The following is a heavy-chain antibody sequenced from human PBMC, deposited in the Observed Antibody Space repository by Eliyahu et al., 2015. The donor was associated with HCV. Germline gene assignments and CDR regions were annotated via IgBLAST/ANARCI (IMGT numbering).Heavy chain of an antibody. D-gene: IGHD6-13*01. CDR2: IYIGGST. CDR3: ARAVGYSSDWYGWLDP. CDR1: GVSATRNY. Sequence: EVQLVESGGGLIQPGGSLRLTCAAXGVSATRNYMNWVRQAPGKGLEWVAVIYIGGSTFYADSVRGRFTISRDNSKNMVFLQMNSLRAEDTAMYYCARAVGYSSDWYGWLDPWGQGTLVTVSS. V-gene: IGHV3-53*01. J-gene: IGHJ5*02.